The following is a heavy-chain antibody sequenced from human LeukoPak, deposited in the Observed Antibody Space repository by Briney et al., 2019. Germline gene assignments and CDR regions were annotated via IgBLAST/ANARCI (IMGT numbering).Heavy chain of an antibody. CDR3: ASIPGELWRKYAFDI. CDR1: GYTFTGYY. D-gene: IGHD1-7*01. Sequence: GASVKVSCKASGYTFTGYYMHWVRQAPGQGLEWMGGIIPIFGTANYAQKFQGRVTITADKSTSTAYMELSSLRSEDTAVYYCASIPGELWRKYAFDIWGQGTMVTVSS. CDR2: IIPIFGTA. V-gene: IGHV1-69*06. J-gene: IGHJ3*02.